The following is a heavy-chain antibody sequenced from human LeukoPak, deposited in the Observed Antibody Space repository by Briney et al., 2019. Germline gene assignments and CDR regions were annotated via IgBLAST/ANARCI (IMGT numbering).Heavy chain of an antibody. J-gene: IGHJ4*02. Sequence: SETLSLPCTVSGGSISSSSYYWGWIRQPPGKGLEWIGTISDSGNTYHNPSLRSRVTISEDTSKNQFSLKLTSVTAADTAVYYCARQGDGGRAYDHWGQGTLVTVSS. CDR2: ISDSGNT. D-gene: IGHD4-23*01. CDR1: GGSISSSSYY. V-gene: IGHV4-39*01. CDR3: ARQGDGGRAYDH.